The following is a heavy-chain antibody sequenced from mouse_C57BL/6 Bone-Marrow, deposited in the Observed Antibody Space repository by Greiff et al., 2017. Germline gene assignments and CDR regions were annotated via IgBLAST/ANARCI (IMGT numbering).Heavy chain of an antibody. CDR2: ISSGGSYT. J-gene: IGHJ4*01. V-gene: IGHV5-6*01. D-gene: IGHD2-3*01. CDR1: GFTFSSYG. Sequence: VQLQQSGGDLVKPGGSLKLSCAASGFTFSSYGMSWVRQTPDKRLEWVATISSGGSYTYYPDSVKGRFTISRDNAKNTLYLQMSSLKSEDTAMYYCARDGYSFYYAMDYWGQGTSVTVSS. CDR3: ARDGYSFYYAMDY.